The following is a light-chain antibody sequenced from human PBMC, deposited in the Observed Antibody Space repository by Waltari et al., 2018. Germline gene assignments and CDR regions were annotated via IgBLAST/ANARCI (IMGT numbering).Light chain of an antibody. CDR3: QTGGHGTWV. J-gene: IGLJ3*02. CDR1: SGHSSNI. V-gene: IGLV4-69*01. Sequence: QLVLTQSPSASASLGASVKLTCTLSSGHSSNIIAWHQQQPERGPRYLMKVNSDGSHSKGEWIPDRFSGSGAGAGRYLTIASLQYEDEADDYCQTGGHGTWVFGGGTKLTVL. CDR2: VNSDGSH.